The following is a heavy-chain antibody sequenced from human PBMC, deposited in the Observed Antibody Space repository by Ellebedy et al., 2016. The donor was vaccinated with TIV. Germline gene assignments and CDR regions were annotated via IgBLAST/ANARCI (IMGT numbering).Heavy chain of an antibody. Sequence: GESLKISCVASGFTFDDYTVVWVRQVPGQGLEWVSLINWEGDNAYYADAVRGRFTISRDNTKNSLYLQMTSLTTEDTALYYCAKLRDAVATVGGFDVWGRGTMFTVSS. CDR3: AKLRDAVATVGGFDV. CDR1: GFTFDDYT. CDR2: INWEGDNA. D-gene: IGHD6-19*01. V-gene: IGHV3-43*01. J-gene: IGHJ3*01.